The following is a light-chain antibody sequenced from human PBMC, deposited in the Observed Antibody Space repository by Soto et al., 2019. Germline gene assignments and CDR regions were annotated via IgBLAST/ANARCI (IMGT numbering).Light chain of an antibody. CDR3: QQYGGSPPLT. CDR2: GAS. V-gene: IGKV3-20*01. Sequence: IVLTQSPGTLSLSPGDTATLSCRASQRVRSNFFAWYQHKPGQAPRLLIYGASSRATGVPERFSGSGSGTDFTLTISRLEPEDFALYFCQQYGGSPPLTFGEGTKVDIK. J-gene: IGKJ4*01. CDR1: QRVRSNF.